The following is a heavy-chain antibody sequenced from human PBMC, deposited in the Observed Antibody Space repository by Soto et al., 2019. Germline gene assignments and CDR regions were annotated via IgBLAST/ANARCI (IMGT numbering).Heavy chain of an antibody. Sequence: PSETLSLTCIVTHGSISIFYWNLIRQPPGKGLEWIGYIYYSGSTSYNPSLKSRATISVDTSMKQFSLRLKLSSVTAADTAVYYCARGYKGDFDYWGQGTRVTVSS. J-gene: IGHJ4*02. D-gene: IGHD3-10*01. CDR3: ARGYKGDFDY. V-gene: IGHV4-59*01. CDR1: HGSISIFY. CDR2: IYYSGST.